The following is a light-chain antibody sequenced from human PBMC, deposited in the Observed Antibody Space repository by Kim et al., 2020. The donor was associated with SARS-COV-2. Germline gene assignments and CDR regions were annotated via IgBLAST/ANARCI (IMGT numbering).Light chain of an antibody. CDR1: QSVSNS. CDR3: QQYNNWPPWT. CDR2: GAS. J-gene: IGKJ1*01. Sequence: EIVMTQSPATLSVSPGERATLSCRASQSVSNSLAWYQQKPGQIPRLLIYGASTRATGIPARFSGSGSGTEFTLTISSLQSEDFAVYYCQQYNNWPPWTFGQGTKVDIK. V-gene: IGKV3-15*01.